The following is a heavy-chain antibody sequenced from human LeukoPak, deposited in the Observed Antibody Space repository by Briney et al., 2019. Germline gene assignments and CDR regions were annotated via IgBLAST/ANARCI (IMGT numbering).Heavy chain of an antibody. CDR2: ISYNGSNK. J-gene: IGHJ4*02. D-gene: IGHD3-3*01. CDR3: AKGVSYYDFWSGYRD. V-gene: IGHV3-30-3*01. Sequence: GGSLRLSCAASGFTFSSYAIHWVRQAPGKGRDGLPFISYNGSNKSYRDSVKGRSTISRDNSKTTLYLQMNSLRAEDTALYYCAKGVSYYDFWSGYRDWGQGTLVTVSS. CDR1: GFTFSSYA.